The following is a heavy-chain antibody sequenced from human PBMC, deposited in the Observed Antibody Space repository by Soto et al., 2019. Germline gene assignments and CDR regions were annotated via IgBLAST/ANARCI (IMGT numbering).Heavy chain of an antibody. Sequence: GGSLRLSCAASGFTFSSYGMHWVRQAPGKGLEWVAVIWYDGSNKYYADSVKGRFTISRDNSKNTLYLQMNSLRAEDTAVYYCARDGXAAGILGGYNYYYGMDVWGQGTTVTVSS. CDR2: IWYDGSNK. CDR3: ARDGXAAGILGGYNYYYGMDV. CDR1: GFTFSSYG. V-gene: IGHV3-33*01. J-gene: IGHJ6*02. D-gene: IGHD6-13*01.